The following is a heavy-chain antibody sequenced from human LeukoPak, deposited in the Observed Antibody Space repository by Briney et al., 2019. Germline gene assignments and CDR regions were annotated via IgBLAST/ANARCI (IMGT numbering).Heavy chain of an antibody. CDR2: MNPNSGNT. Sequence: ASVKVSCKASGYTFTSYDINWVRQATGQGLEWMGWMNPNSGNTNYAQKLQGRVTMTTDTSTSTAYMELRSLRSDDTAVYYCARASRDIWGQGTMVTVSS. V-gene: IGHV1-18*01. D-gene: IGHD6-6*01. J-gene: IGHJ3*02. CDR3: ARASRDI. CDR1: GYTFTSYD.